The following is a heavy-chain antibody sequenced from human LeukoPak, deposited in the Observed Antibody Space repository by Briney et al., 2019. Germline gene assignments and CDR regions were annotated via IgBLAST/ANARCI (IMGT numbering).Heavy chain of an antibody. D-gene: IGHD2-2*01. V-gene: IGHV1-2*06. CDR3: ARYCSSTSCYSDY. J-gene: IGHJ4*02. CDR2: INPISGGT. Sequence: ASVKVSCKASGYTFTGYYMHWVRQAPGQGLEYMGRINPISGGTVYAQKFQGRVTMTRDTSITTAYMELTRLTADDTAVYYCARYCSSTSCYSDYWGQGTLVTVSS. CDR1: GYTFTGYY.